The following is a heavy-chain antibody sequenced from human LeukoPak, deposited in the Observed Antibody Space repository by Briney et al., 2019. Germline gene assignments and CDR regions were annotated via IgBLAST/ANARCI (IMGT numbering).Heavy chain of an antibody. CDR3: ARRYYDILTGYTSGVDYYYMDV. J-gene: IGHJ6*03. D-gene: IGHD3-9*01. V-gene: IGHV1-69*05. CDR2: IIPIFGTA. Sequence: GASVKVSCKASGGTFSSEGSSWVRQAPGQRLEWMGGIIPIFGTANYAQKFQGRVTITTDESTSTAYMELSSLRSEDTAVYYCARRYYDILTGYTSGVDYYYMDVWGKGTTVTVSS. CDR1: GGTFSSEG.